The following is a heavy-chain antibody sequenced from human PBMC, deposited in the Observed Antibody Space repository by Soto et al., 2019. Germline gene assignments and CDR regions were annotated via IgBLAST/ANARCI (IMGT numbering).Heavy chain of an antibody. J-gene: IGHJ2*01. Sequence: QVQLVQSGAEVKKPGSSVKVSCKASGGTFSSYAISWVRQAPGQGLEWMGGIIPIFGTANYAQKFQGRVTITADESTSTADMELSSLRSEDTAVYYGASFTYCGGDCYLGYWYFDLWGRGTLVTVSS. D-gene: IGHD2-21*02. CDR3: ASFTYCGGDCYLGYWYFDL. V-gene: IGHV1-69*12. CDR2: IIPIFGTA. CDR1: GGTFSSYA.